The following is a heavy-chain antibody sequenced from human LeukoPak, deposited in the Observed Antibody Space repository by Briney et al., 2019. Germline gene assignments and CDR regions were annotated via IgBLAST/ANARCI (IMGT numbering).Heavy chain of an antibody. V-gene: IGHV3-21*01. CDR3: ASEAYCSSTSCSHFDY. CDR1: GFTFSSYS. D-gene: IGHD2-2*01. J-gene: IGHJ4*02. CDR2: ISSSSSYI. Sequence: PGGSLRLSCAASGFTFSSYSMNWVRQAPGKGLEWVSSISSSSSYIYYADSVKGRFTISRDNAKNSLYLQMNSLRAEDTAVYYCASEAYCSSTSCSHFDYRGQGTLVTVSS.